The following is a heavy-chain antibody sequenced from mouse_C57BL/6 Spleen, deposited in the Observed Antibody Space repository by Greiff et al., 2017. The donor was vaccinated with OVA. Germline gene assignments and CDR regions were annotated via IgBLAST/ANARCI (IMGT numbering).Heavy chain of an antibody. CDR2: IDPETGGT. Sequence: QVQLQQSGAELVRPGASVTLSCKASGYTFTDYEMHWVKQTPVHGLEWIGAIDPETGGTAYNQKFKDKATLTADKSSSTAYMQLSSLTYEDSAVYYCAREGDDGYLFAYWGQGTLVTVSA. CDR1: GYTFTDYE. V-gene: IGHV1-15*01. J-gene: IGHJ3*01. CDR3: AREGDDGYLFAY. D-gene: IGHD2-3*01.